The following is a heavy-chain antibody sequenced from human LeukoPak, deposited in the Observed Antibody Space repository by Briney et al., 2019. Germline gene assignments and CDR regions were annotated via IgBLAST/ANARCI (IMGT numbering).Heavy chain of an antibody. CDR1: GFTFNNYA. CDR3: ARGHPCLYPFDN. D-gene: IGHD2-15*01. CDR2: IRGSGGST. Sequence: PGGSLRLSCAVSGFTFNNYALSGVRQAPGRGLEWVSVIRGSGGSTNYAGSVKGRFTISRDTSKNTLYLQKNSLRAEDTAVYYCARGHPCLYPFDNWGQGTLVTVSS. J-gene: IGHJ4*02. V-gene: IGHV3-23*01.